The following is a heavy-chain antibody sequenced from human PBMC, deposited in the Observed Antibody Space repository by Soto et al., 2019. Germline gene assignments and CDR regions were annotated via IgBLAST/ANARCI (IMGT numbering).Heavy chain of an antibody. CDR3: ARLHTEMVPRGVRHQYYFDY. CDR1: GGFISPDY. J-gene: IGHJ4*02. CDR2: IHYTGRT. Sequence: SETLSLTCTVSGGFISPDYWSWIRQPPGKGLDWIGFIHYTGRTSYNPSLKSRVTISVDTSQSQFSLKLSSVTAADTAVYYCARLHTEMVPRGVRHQYYFDYWGQGSLVT. D-gene: IGHD3-10*01. V-gene: IGHV4-59*01.